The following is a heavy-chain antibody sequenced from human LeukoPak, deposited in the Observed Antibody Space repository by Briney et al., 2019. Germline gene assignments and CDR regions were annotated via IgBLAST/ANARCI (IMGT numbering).Heavy chain of an antibody. CDR2: IYTSGST. D-gene: IGHD3-22*01. Sequence: SETLSLTCTVSGGSIRSYYWSWIRQPAGKGLECIGRIYTSGSTSYNPSLKSRVTMSVDTSKNQFSLKLSSVTAADTAVYYCARARLYYYDSSGYSFWFDPWGQGALVTVSS. CDR1: GGSIRSYY. V-gene: IGHV4-4*07. J-gene: IGHJ5*02. CDR3: ARARLYYYDSSGYSFWFDP.